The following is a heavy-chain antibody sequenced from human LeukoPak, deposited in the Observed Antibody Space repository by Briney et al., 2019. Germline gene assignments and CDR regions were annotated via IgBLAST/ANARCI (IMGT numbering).Heavy chain of an antibody. CDR1: GFTFSTYD. CDR2: ISYDGHNK. CDR3: VRGYDTTGSLQEDY. J-gene: IGHJ4*02. Sequence: PGGSLRLSCTASGFTFSTYDMHWVRQAPGKGLEWVAVISYDGHNKYYADSVKGRFTISRDNSKNTLFLQMNSLGAEDTAVYYCVRGYDTTGSLQEDYWGQGTLVTVSS. V-gene: IGHV3-33*01. D-gene: IGHD3-22*01.